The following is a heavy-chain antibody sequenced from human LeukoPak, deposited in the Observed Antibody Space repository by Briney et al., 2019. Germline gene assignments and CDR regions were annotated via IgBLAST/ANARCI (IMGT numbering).Heavy chain of an antibody. J-gene: IGHJ4*02. CDR1: GFTFSSYS. V-gene: IGHV3-21*01. CDR3: ASRRITIFGVVISDY. Sequence: GGSLRLSCAASGFTFSSYSMNWVRQAPGKGLEWVSSISSSSSYIYYADSVKGRFTISRDNAKNSLYLQMNSLRAEDAVVYYCASRRITIFGVVISDYWGQGTLVTVSS. D-gene: IGHD3-3*01. CDR2: ISSSSSYI.